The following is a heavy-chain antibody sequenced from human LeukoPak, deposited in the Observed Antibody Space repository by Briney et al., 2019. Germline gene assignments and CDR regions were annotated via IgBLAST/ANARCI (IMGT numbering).Heavy chain of an antibody. Sequence: GGSLRLSCAASGFTFSASGMNWVRQAPGKGLEWVSYISGSSRTIYYSDSVEGRFTISRDNAKNSLYLQMNSLRGEDTAMYYCATSWDPFDYWGLGTLVTVSS. V-gene: IGHV3-48*01. D-gene: IGHD7-27*01. J-gene: IGHJ4*02. CDR3: ATSWDPFDY. CDR2: ISGSSRTI. CDR1: GFTFSASG.